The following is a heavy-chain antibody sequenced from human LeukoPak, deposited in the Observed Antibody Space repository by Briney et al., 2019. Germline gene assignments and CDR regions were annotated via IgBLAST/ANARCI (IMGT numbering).Heavy chain of an antibody. CDR2: IIPIFGTA. CDR3: ARGWLAETTVVTPYNY. V-gene: IGHV1-69*01. J-gene: IGHJ4*02. Sequence: GSSVKVSCKASGGTFSNYAINWVRQAPGQGLEWIGGIIPIFGTAHYAQKFQGRVTITADESTSTAYMELSSLRSEDTAVYYCARGWLAETTVVTPYNYWGQGTLVTVSS. D-gene: IGHD4-23*01. CDR1: GGTFSNYA.